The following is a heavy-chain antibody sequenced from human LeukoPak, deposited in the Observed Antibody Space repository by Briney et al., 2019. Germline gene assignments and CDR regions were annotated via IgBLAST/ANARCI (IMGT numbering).Heavy chain of an antibody. CDR1: GGSISSGGYY. V-gene: IGHV4-31*03. CDR3: ARDSSSWYIDY. Sequence: SETLSLTCTVSGGSISSGGYYWSWIRQHPGKGLEWIGYIYYSGSTYYNPSLKSRVTISVDTSKNQLSLKLSSVTAADTAVYYCARDSSSWYIDYWGQGTLVTVSS. D-gene: IGHD6-13*01. J-gene: IGHJ4*02. CDR2: IYYSGST.